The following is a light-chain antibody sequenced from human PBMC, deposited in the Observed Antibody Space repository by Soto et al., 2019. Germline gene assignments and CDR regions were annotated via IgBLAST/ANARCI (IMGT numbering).Light chain of an antibody. CDR1: QSVSSSY. Sequence: EIVLTQSPGTLSLSPGERATLSCRASQSVSSSYLAWYHQKPGQAPRLLIYGASSRATGIPDRFSGSGSGTDFTLNIARLEPEDFAVYYCQQYGSSPQTFGQGTKLEIK. CDR3: QQYGSSPQT. CDR2: GAS. J-gene: IGKJ2*01. V-gene: IGKV3-20*01.